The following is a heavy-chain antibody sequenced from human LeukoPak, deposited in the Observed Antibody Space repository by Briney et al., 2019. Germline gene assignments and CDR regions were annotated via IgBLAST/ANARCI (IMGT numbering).Heavy chain of an antibody. Sequence: ASVKVSCKASGYTFTGYYMHWVRQAPGQGLEWMGWINPNSGDTNYAQKFQGRVTMTRDTSISTAYMELSRLRSDDTAVYYCARDYGDYVGSQPDYWGQGTLVTVSS. CDR2: INPNSGDT. CDR3: ARDYGDYVGSQPDY. V-gene: IGHV1-2*02. J-gene: IGHJ4*02. CDR1: GYTFTGYY. D-gene: IGHD4-17*01.